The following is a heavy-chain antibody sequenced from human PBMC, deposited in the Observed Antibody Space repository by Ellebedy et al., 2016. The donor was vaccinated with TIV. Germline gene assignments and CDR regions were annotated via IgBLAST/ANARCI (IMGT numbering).Heavy chain of an antibody. CDR2: INKDGSEK. D-gene: IGHD3-10*01. Sequence: GESLKISCAGSGFTFSFYSMSWVRQAPGTGPEWVANINKDGSEKFYVDSVKGRFTISRDNAKNSLYLQMNSLRAEDTAVYYCASPPGVVALWGQGTLVTVSS. CDR1: GFTFSFYS. J-gene: IGHJ4*02. V-gene: IGHV3-7*03. CDR3: ASPPGVVAL.